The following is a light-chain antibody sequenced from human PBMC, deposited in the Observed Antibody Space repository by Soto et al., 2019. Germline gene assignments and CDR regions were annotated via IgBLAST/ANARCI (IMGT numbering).Light chain of an antibody. Sequence: DIQMTQSPSSLSASVGDRVTITCRASQAIYNYLAWYQQKPGKVPTLLISAASTLQSGVPSRFSGSGAGTDFTLTISSLQPEDVATYYCQKFSAVPTFGGGTKVEI. V-gene: IGKV1-27*01. CDR1: QAIYNY. CDR3: QKFSAVPT. CDR2: AAS. J-gene: IGKJ4*01.